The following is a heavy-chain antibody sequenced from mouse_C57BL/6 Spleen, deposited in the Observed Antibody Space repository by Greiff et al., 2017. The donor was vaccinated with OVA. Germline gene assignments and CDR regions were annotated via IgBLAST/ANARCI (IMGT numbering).Heavy chain of an antibody. V-gene: IGHV1-50*01. J-gene: IGHJ3*01. CDR2: IDPSDSYT. CDR1: GYTFTSYW. D-gene: IGHD2-3*01. Sequence: QVQLQQPGAELVKPGASVKLSCKASGYTFTSYWMQWVKQRPGQGLEWIGEIDPSDSYTNYNQKFKGKATLTVDTSSSTAYMQLSSLTSEDSAVYYCGCYDGYPWFAYWGQGTLVTVSA. CDR3: GCYDGYPWFAY.